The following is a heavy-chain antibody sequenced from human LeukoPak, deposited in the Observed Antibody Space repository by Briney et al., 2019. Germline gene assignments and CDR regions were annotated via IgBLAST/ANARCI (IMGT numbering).Heavy chain of an antibody. CDR2: IYYSGST. Sequence: SETLSLTCTVSGASISSSIYYWGWIRQPPGKGLEYIGNIYYSGSTYQNPSLKSRVTISIDTSKNQFSLKLSSVTAADTAVYYCARDYSNYVFDYWGQGTLVTVSS. CDR3: ARDYSNYVFDY. V-gene: IGHV4-39*07. J-gene: IGHJ4*02. CDR1: GASISSSIYY. D-gene: IGHD4-11*01.